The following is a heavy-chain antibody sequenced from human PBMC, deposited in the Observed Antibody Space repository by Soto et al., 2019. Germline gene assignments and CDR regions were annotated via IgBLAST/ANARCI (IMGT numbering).Heavy chain of an antibody. Sequence: GESLKISCKGSGYSFTSYWIGWVRQMPGKGLEWMGIIYPGDSDTRYSPSFQGQVTISADKSISTAYLQWSSLKASDTAMYYCASLNYYDSSGYQGDAFDIWGQGTMVTVS. CDR1: GYSFTSYW. CDR2: IYPGDSDT. J-gene: IGHJ3*02. CDR3: ASLNYYDSSGYQGDAFDI. D-gene: IGHD3-22*01. V-gene: IGHV5-51*01.